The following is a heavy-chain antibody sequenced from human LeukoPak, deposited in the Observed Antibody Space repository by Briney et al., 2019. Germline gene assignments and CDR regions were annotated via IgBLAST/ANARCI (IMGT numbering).Heavy chain of an antibody. CDR1: GFTFSSYA. V-gene: IGHV3-23*01. Sequence: PGGSLRLSRAASGFTFSSYAMSWVRQAPGKGLEWVSAISGSGGSTYYADSVKGRFTISRDNSKNTLYLQMNSLRAEDTAVYYCAKDHYDILTGYYKGLPYFDYWGQGTLVTVSS. J-gene: IGHJ4*02. CDR2: ISGSGGST. D-gene: IGHD3-9*01. CDR3: AKDHYDILTGYYKGLPYFDY.